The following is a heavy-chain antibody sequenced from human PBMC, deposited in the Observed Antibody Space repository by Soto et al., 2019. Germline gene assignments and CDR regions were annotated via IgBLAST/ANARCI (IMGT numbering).Heavy chain of an antibody. J-gene: IGHJ4*02. CDR3: VRARSTDSRPDY. Sequence: SETLSLTCSVSHGSISISIYYWGWIRQPPGKGLEWIGRIYYSVRKYYSPSLKSRVTISVDTSKTQLSQQLRSVTTADTAVYCCVRARSTDSRPDYWGQGTLVTVSS. D-gene: IGHD3-22*01. CDR2: IYYSVRK. V-gene: IGHV4-39*01. CDR1: HGSISISIYY.